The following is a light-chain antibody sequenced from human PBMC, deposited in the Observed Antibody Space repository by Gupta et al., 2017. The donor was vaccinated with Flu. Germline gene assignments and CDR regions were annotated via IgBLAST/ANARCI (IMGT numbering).Light chain of an antibody. Sequence: DIQMTQSPSTLSAPVGDRVTITCRASQSISSWLAWYQQKPGKAPKLLIYKASSLESGVPSRFSGSGSGTEFTLTISSLQPDDFATYYCQQYNSYSWTFVQGTKVEIK. CDR2: KAS. J-gene: IGKJ1*01. V-gene: IGKV1-5*03. CDR3: QQYNSYSWT. CDR1: QSISSW.